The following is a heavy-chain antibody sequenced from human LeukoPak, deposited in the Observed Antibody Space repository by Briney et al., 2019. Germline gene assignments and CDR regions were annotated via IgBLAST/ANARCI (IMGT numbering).Heavy chain of an antibody. V-gene: IGHV3-11*01. CDR1: GFTFGDYY. J-gene: IGHJ4*02. Sequence: PGGSLRLSCAASGFTFGDYYMTWLRQAPGKGLEWVSYISSSGSVTYNADSVKGRFIISRDNAKNSLDLQMNSLRDEDTAVYYCARGGENYGYWFDYWGQGTLVTVSS. CDR3: ARGGENYGYWFDY. D-gene: IGHD5-18*01. CDR2: ISSSGSVT.